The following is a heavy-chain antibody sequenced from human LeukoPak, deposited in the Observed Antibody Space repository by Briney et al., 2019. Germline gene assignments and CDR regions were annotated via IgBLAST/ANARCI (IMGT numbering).Heavy chain of an antibody. J-gene: IGHJ4*02. CDR3: ATLYNDYGDY. Sequence: GGSLRLSCAASGFTFINFGMSWVRQAPGKGLEWVSGTTGDRSFYADPVKGRFTISRDNSRNMLYLHMNSLRVDDTAVYYCATLYNDYGDYWGQGALVTVDS. V-gene: IGHV3-23*01. D-gene: IGHD5-24*01. CDR2: TTGDRS. CDR1: GFTFINFG.